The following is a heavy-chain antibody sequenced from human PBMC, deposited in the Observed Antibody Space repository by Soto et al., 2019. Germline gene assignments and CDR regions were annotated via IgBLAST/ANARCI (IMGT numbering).Heavy chain of an antibody. CDR3: ARESGFCITTSCSVSYFFYGMDV. D-gene: IGHD2-2*01. J-gene: IGHJ6*02. CDR1: GFIFSSYA. Sequence: QVQVVESGGGVVQPGRSLRLSCAASGFIFSSYAIHWVRRAPGKGLEWVSFISYDGGNKYYADSVKGRFTISRDNSKNTVYLQMNSLRDEDTAVYYCARESGFCITTSCSVSYFFYGMDVWGQGTTVTVSS. V-gene: IGHV3-30*04. CDR2: ISYDGGNK.